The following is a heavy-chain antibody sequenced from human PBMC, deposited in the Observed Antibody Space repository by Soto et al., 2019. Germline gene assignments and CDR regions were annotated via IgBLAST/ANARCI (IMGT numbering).Heavy chain of an antibody. D-gene: IGHD5-18*01. CDR2: IYYSGST. CDR3: ARHAYSYGYLDY. V-gene: IGHV4-59*08. Sequence: SETLSLTCTVSGGSISSYYWSWIRQPPGKGLEWIGYIYYSGSTNYNPSLKSRVTISVDTSKNQFSLKLSSVTAADTAVYYCARHAYSYGYLDYWGQGTLVTVSS. J-gene: IGHJ4*02. CDR1: GGSISSYY.